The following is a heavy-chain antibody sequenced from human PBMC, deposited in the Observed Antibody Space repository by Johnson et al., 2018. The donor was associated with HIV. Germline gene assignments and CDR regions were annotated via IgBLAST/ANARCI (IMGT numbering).Heavy chain of an antibody. CDR2: IYSGGRT. Sequence: EVQLVESGVGLVQPGRSLRLSCAASGFTVSSNYMNWVRQAPGKGLEWVSVIYSGGRTYYADSVKGRFTISRDNSKNTLYLQMSSLRVEDTAVYYCARDLVGVVAAAGPVGDASDIWGQGTMVTVSS. J-gene: IGHJ3*02. V-gene: IGHV3-66*01. D-gene: IGHD6-13*01. CDR3: ARDLVGVVAAAGPVGDASDI. CDR1: GFTVSSNY.